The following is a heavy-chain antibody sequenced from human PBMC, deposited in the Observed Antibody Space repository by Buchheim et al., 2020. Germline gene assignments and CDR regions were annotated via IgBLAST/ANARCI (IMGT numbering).Heavy chain of an antibody. CDR3: ARVYCGGDCYSGWDYGMDV. D-gene: IGHD2-21*02. Sequence: QVQLVQSGAEVKKPGSSVKVSCKASGGTFSSYAISWVRQAPGQGLEWMGGIIPIFGIASYAQKFQGRVTITADKSTSTAYMELSSLRSEDTAVYYCARVYCGGDCYSGWDYGMDVWGQGTT. CDR2: IIPIFGIA. CDR1: GGTFSSYA. J-gene: IGHJ6*02. V-gene: IGHV1-69*17.